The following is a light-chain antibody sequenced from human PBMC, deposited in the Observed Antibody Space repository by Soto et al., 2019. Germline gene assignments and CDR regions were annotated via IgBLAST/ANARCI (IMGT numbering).Light chain of an antibody. CDR1: PSVPNY. CDR2: GAF. Sequence: EIVLTQSPATLSLSPGERATLSCRASPSVPNYLPWYQQKPGQAPRLLIYGAFNRATGIPARFSGSGSGADFTLTISSLEPEDFAVYYCQQRNIWPPVTFGQWTRLEIK. J-gene: IGKJ5*01. CDR3: QQRNIWPPVT. V-gene: IGKV3-11*01.